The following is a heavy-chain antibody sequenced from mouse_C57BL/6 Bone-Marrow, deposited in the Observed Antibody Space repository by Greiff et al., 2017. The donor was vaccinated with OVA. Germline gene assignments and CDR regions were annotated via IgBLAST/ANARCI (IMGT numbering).Heavy chain of an antibody. D-gene: IGHD1-1*01. CDR2: IDPANDNT. Sequence: EVQLQQSVAELVRPGASVKLSCTASGFNIKNTYMHWVKQRPEQGLEWIGRIDPANDNTKYAPKFQGKATMTADTSYNTAYLQLSSLSSEDTAVYCCARGNCGSSFYAMDYWGQGTSVTVSS. V-gene: IGHV14-3*01. J-gene: IGHJ4*01. CDR1: GFNIKNTY. CDR3: ARGNCGSSFYAMDY.